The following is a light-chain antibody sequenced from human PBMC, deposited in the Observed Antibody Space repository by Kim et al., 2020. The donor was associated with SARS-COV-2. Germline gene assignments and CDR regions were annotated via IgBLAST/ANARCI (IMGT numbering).Light chain of an antibody. CDR2: YDS. CDR3: QVWDSSSEHPV. CDR1: NIGSKS. V-gene: IGLV3-21*04. J-gene: IGLJ3*02. Sequence: QGKTARSNCGGNNIGSKSVHWYQKKPGQAPVLVIYYDSDRPSGIPERFSGSNSGNTATLTISRVEAGDEADYYCQVWDSSSEHPVFGGGTQLTVL.